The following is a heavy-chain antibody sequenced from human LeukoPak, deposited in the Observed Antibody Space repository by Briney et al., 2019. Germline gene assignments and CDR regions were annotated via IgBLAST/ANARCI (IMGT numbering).Heavy chain of an antibody. CDR3: AKDIGRGYSSGPGN. Sequence: GRSLRLSCAASGFTFDDYAMHWVRQAPGKGLEWVSGISWNSGSIGYADSVKGRFTISRDNAKNSLYLQMNSLRAEDTALYYCAKDIGRGYSSGPGNWGRGILVTVSS. J-gene: IGHJ4*02. CDR2: ISWNSGSI. V-gene: IGHV3-9*01. D-gene: IGHD6-19*01. CDR1: GFTFDDYA.